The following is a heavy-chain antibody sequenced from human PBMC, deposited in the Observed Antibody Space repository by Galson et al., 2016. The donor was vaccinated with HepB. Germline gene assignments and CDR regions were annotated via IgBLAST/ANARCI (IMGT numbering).Heavy chain of an antibody. CDR2: IYRLSDII. CDR1: GFTFSAYD. Sequence: SLRLSCAASGFTFSAYDMNWVRQAPGKGLEWVSFIYRLSDIIYYADSVQGRFTISRDNARNSLYLQMNNLRDEDTAVYYCARDGGSDWHGRGVFRNWGQGALVTVSS. J-gene: IGHJ4*02. D-gene: IGHD6-19*01. V-gene: IGHV3-48*02. CDR3: ARDGGSDWHGRGVFRN.